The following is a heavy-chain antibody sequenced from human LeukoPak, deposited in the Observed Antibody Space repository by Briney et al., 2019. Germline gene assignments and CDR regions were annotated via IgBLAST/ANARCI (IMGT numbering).Heavy chain of an antibody. CDR1: GFTFSSYS. Sequence: GGSLRLSCAASGFTFSSYSMNWVRQTPGKGLEWVSSISSSSSYIYYADSVKGLFTISRDNAKNSLYLQMNSLRAEDTAVYYCARVRITMVRGVITDYWGQGTLVTVSS. V-gene: IGHV3-21*01. CDR2: ISSSSSYI. CDR3: ARVRITMVRGVITDY. D-gene: IGHD3-10*01. J-gene: IGHJ4*02.